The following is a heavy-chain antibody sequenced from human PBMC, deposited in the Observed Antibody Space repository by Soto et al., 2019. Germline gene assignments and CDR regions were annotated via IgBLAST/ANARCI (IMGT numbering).Heavy chain of an antibody. CDR3: ARGIAARPTSVEPQSYYFDY. CDR2: IIPILGIA. J-gene: IGHJ4*02. V-gene: IGHV1-69*02. CDR1: GGTFSSYT. D-gene: IGHD6-6*01. Sequence: GASVKVSCKASGGTFSSYTISWVRQAPGQGLEWIGRIIPILGIANYAQKFQGRVTITADKSTSTAYMELSSLRSEDTAVYYCARGIAARPTSVEPQSYYFDYWGQGTLVTVSS.